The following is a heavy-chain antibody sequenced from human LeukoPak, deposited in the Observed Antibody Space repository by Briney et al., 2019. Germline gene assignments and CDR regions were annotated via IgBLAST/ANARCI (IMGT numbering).Heavy chain of an antibody. V-gene: IGHV3-33*01. J-gene: IGHJ4*02. CDR3: ARGVGYYDSSDY. D-gene: IGHD3-22*01. Sequence: GGSLRLSCAASGFTFSSYGMHWVRQAPGKGLERVAVIWYDGSNKYYADSVKGRFTISRDNSKNTLYLQMNSLRAEDTAVYYCARGVGYYDSSDYWGQGNLVTVSS. CDR2: IWYDGSNK. CDR1: GFTFSSYG.